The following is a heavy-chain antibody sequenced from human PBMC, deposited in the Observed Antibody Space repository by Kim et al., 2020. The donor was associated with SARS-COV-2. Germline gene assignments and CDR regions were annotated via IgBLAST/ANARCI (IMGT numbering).Heavy chain of an antibody. Sequence: QKFQGRVTMTRDTSTSTVYMELSSLRSEDTAVYYCARAAVAGTRRWFDPWGQGTLVTVSS. CDR3: ARAAVAGTRRWFDP. V-gene: IGHV1-46*01. D-gene: IGHD6-19*01. J-gene: IGHJ5*02.